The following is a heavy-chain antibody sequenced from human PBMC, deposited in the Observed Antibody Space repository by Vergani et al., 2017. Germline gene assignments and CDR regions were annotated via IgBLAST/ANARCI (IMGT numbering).Heavy chain of an antibody. J-gene: IGHJ4*02. V-gene: IGHV5-51*01. D-gene: IGHD1-1*01. Sequence: EVELVPSGPEMRKPGASLKISCKGSEYSFGNYWIGWVRQMPGKGLEWRGIIYPADSDTRYSPSVQGQVTISADKSISTTFLQWDSLKASDTTLYYCAIHTTYTDSWGQGTLVTVSS. CDR1: EYSFGNYW. CDR3: AIHTTYTDS. CDR2: IYPADSDT.